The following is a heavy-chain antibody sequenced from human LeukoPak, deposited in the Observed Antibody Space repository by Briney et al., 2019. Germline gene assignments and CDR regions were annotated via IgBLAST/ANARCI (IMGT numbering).Heavy chain of an antibody. CDR2: INHSGST. D-gene: IGHD1-26*01. J-gene: IGHJ4*02. V-gene: IGHV4-34*01. CDR1: GGSFSDYS. Sequence: SETLSLACAVYGGSFSDYSWNWIRQPPGKGLEWIGEINHSGSTNYNPSLKSRVTISVDTSKNQFSLKLSSVTAADAAVYYCARGRPERYSGSYADGYWGQGTLVTVSS. CDR3: ARGRPERYSGSYADGY.